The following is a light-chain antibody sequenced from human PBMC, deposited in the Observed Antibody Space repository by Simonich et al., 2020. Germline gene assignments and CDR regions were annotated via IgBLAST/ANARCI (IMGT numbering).Light chain of an antibody. V-gene: IGKV4-1*01. J-gene: IGKJ1*01. CDR2: LAS. CDR1: QSVLYSSNNKNY. CDR3: QQYYSTPPT. Sequence: DIVMTQSPDSLAVSLGERATINCKSSQSVLYSSNNKNYLAWYQQKPGQPPKLVIYLASTRESVVPDRFSGSGSGTDFTLTISSLQAEDVAVYYCQQYYSTPPTFGQGTKVEIK.